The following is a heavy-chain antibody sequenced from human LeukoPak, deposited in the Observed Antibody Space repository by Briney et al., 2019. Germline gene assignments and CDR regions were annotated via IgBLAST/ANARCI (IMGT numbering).Heavy chain of an antibody. CDR1: GGSISSSAYY. J-gene: IGHJ3*02. CDR2: INHSGST. V-gene: IGHV4-39*07. D-gene: IGHD3-22*01. CDR3: AXXXXXRXXPXRXXKLXMGLFAFDI. Sequence: CXVSGGSISSSAYYWGWIRQPPGKGLEWIGEINHSGSTNYNPSLKSRVTISVDKSKNQFSLKLSSVTAADTDGYXXAXXXXXRXXPXRXXKLXMGLFAFDIWGQGTMVTVSS.